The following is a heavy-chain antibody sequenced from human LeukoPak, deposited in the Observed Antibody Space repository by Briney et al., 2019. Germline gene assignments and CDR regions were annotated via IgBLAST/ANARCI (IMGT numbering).Heavy chain of an antibody. Sequence: SETLSLTCTVSGGSISSYYWSWIRQPAGKGLGWIGRIYTSGSTNYNPSLKSRVTMSVDTSKNQFSLKLSSVTAADTAVYYCTRVAPDYYDSSGMVLDYCGQGTLVTVSS. CDR2: IYTSGST. CDR3: TRVAPDYYDSSGMVLDY. V-gene: IGHV4-4*07. D-gene: IGHD3-22*01. CDR1: GGSISSYY. J-gene: IGHJ4*02.